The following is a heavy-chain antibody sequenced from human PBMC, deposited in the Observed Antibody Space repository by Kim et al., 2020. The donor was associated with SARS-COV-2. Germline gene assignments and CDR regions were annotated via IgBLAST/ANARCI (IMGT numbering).Heavy chain of an antibody. D-gene: IGHD2-2*01. Sequence: GGSLRLSCAASGFTFSSYAMHWVRQAPGKGLEWVAVISYDGSNKYYADSVKGRFTISRDNSKNTLYLQMNSLRAEDTAVYYCARDLLLYRVVPAASQYYYYYGMDVWGQGTTVTVSS. CDR3: ARDLLLYRVVPAASQYYYYYGMDV. CDR1: GFTFSSYA. J-gene: IGHJ6*02. V-gene: IGHV3-30-3*01. CDR2: ISYDGSNK.